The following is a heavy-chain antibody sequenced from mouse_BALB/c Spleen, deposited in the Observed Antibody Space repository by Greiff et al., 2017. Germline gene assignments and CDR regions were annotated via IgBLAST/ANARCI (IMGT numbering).Heavy chain of an antibody. CDR1: GYSITSDYA. V-gene: IGHV3-2*02. D-gene: IGHD2-4*01. Sequence: EVKLQESGPGLVKPSQSLSLTCTVTGYSITSDYAWNWIRQFPGNKLEWMGYISYSGSTSYNPSLKSRISITRDTSKNQFFLQLNSVTTEDTATYYCARKTMITTGYYAMDYWGQGTSVTVSS. J-gene: IGHJ4*01. CDR3: ARKTMITTGYYAMDY. CDR2: ISYSGST.